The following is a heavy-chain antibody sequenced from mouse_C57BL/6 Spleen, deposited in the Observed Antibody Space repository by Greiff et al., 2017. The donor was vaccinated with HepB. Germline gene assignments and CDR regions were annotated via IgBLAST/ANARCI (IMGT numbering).Heavy chain of an antibody. V-gene: IGHV1-47*01. D-gene: IGHD1-1*01. J-gene: IGHJ1*03. CDR1: GYTFTTYP. Sequence: VKLVESGAELVKPGASVKMSCKASGYTFTTYPIEWMKQNHGKSLEWIGNFHPYNDDTKYNEKFKGKATLTVEKSSSTVYLELSRLTSDDSAVYYCARGLRSAYWYFDVWGTGTTVTVSS. CDR2: FHPYNDDT. CDR3: ARGLRSAYWYFDV.